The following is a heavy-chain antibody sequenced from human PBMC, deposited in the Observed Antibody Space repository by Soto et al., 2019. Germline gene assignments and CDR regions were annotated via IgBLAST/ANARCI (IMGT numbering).Heavy chain of an antibody. Sequence: PSQTLFLTCPLSGNSVSSNSAAWNWIRHYPSRGLEWLGRTYFRSKWYNDYALSVKSRITINPHTSKNQFSLQLNSVTPEDTAVYYCARTPASGTLDPWGQGTLVTVS. V-gene: IGHV6-1*01. CDR3: ARTPASGTLDP. J-gene: IGHJ5*02. CDR2: TYFRSKWYN. CDR1: GNSVSSNSAA. D-gene: IGHD6-13*01.